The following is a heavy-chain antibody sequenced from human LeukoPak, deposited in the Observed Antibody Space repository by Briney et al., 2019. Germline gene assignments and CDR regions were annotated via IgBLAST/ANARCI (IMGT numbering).Heavy chain of an antibody. V-gene: IGHV4-59*01. CDR3: ARTIVVPAAMLPYYYYMDV. J-gene: IGHJ6*03. D-gene: IGHD2-2*01. Sequence: PSETLSLTCTVSGGSISSYYWSWIRQPPGKGLEWIGYIYYSGSTNYNPSLKSRVTISVDTSKNQFSLKLSSVTAADTAVYYCARTIVVPAAMLPYYYYMDVWGKGTTVTVSS. CDR2: IYYSGST. CDR1: GGSISSYY.